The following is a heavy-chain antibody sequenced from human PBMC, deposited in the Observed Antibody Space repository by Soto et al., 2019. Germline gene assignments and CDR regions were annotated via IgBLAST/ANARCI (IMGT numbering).Heavy chain of an antibody. V-gene: IGHV3-33*01. Sequence: QVQLVESGGGVVQPGRSLRLSCAASGFTFSSYGMHWVRQAPGKGLEWVAVIWYDGSNKYYADSVKGRFTISRDNSKNTLYLQMNSLRAEDTAVYDCARGGGVDTAMASLGYWGQGTLVTVSS. CDR3: ARGGGVDTAMASLGY. J-gene: IGHJ4*02. D-gene: IGHD5-18*01. CDR1: GFTFSSYG. CDR2: IWYDGSNK.